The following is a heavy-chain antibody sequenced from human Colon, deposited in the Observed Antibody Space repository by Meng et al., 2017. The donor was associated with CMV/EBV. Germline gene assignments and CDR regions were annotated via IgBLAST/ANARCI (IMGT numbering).Heavy chain of an antibody. Sequence: GSLRLSCAASGFPFSSYSMSWVRQAPGKGLEWVSYISGSSSYMSYADSVKGRFTISRDAAKNALYLQMNSLRAEDTAVYYCARDLYKYGTLSLSAMDVWGQGTTVTVSS. J-gene: IGHJ6*02. CDR3: ARDLYKYGTLSLSAMDV. V-gene: IGHV3-21*01. D-gene: IGHD5-18*01. CDR2: ISGSSSYM. CDR1: GFPFSSYS.